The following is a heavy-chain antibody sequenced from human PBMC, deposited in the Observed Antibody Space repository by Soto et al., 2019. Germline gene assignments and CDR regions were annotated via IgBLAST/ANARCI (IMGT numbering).Heavy chain of an antibody. D-gene: IGHD6-6*01. CDR2: ISAYNGNT. CDR1: GGTFSSHG. CDR3: ARDRVAGRPGWFDP. J-gene: IGHJ5*02. Sequence: ASVKVSCKASGGTFSSHGISWVRQAPGQGLEWMGWISAYNGNTNYAQKLQDRVTMTTDTSTSTAYMELRSLRSDDTAVYYCARDRVAGRPGWFDPWGQGTLVTVSS. V-gene: IGHV1-18*01.